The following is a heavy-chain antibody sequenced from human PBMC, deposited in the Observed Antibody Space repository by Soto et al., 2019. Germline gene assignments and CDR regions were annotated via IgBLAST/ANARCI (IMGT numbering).Heavy chain of an antibody. D-gene: IGHD7-27*01. CDR2: SYYNGNT. CDR3: TRANWYSEY. Sequence: QVQLQESGPGLVKPSETLSLTCSVSGGSISNHYWSWIRQPPWKGLEWIGYSYYNGNTTYNPSLKSRVTMSVDTSRNQISLKLTTVTAADTAVYYCTRANWYSEYWGQGTLVTVS. CDR1: GGSISNHY. J-gene: IGHJ4*02. V-gene: IGHV4-59*11.